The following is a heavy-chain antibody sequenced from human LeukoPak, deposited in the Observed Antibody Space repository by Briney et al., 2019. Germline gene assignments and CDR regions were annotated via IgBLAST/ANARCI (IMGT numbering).Heavy chain of an antibody. CDR1: GFTFSNYG. D-gene: IGHD3-9*01. CDR3: ATDQRYAFDY. Sequence: PGRSLRLSCAASGFTFSNYGMHWVRQAPGKGLEWISNIRTTAEGAKYAYYADSVKGRVTISRDDGKNTLYLHMNSLRDDDTAVYYCATDQRYAFDYWGQGILVTVSS. J-gene: IGHJ4*02. CDR2: IRTTAEGAKYA. V-gene: IGHV3-48*02.